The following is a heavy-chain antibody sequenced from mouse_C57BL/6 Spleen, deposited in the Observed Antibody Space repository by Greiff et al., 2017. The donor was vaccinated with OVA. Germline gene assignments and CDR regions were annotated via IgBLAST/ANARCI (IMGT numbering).Heavy chain of an antibody. CDR2: INYDGSST. V-gene: IGHV5-16*01. Sequence: EVKLVESEGGLVQPGSSMKLSCTASGFTFSDYYMAWVRQVPEKGLEWVANINYDGSSTYYLDSLKSRFIISRDNAKNILYLQMSSLKSEDTATYYCARGPPNYYGSSHWYFDVWGTGTTVTVSS. CDR1: GFTFSDYY. CDR3: ARGPPNYYGSSHWYFDV. D-gene: IGHD1-1*01. J-gene: IGHJ1*03.